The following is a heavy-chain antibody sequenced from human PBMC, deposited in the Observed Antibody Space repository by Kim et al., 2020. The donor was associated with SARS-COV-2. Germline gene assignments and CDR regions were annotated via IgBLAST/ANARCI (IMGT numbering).Heavy chain of an antibody. D-gene: IGHD2-2*01. Sequence: SVKVSCKASGGTFSSYTISWVRQAPGQGLEWMGRIIPILGIANYAQKFQGRVTSTADKSTSTAYMELSSLRSEDTAVYYCARTTSSTAHGCDYWGQGTLVTVS. J-gene: IGHJ4*02. CDR1: GGTFSSYT. CDR2: IIPILGIA. CDR3: ARTTSSTAHGCDY. V-gene: IGHV1-69*02.